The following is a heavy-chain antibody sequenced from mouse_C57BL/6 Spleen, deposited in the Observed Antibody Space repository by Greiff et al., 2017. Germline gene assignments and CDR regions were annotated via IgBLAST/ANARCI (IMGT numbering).Heavy chain of an antibody. D-gene: IGHD2-1*01. CDR1: GFNIKNTY. CDR3: ARNADGNYPHFDV. CDR2: IDPANGNT. J-gene: IGHJ1*03. Sequence: EVQLQESVAELVRPGASVKLSCTASGFNIKNTYMHWVKQRPEQGLEWIGRIDPANGNTKYAPKFQGKATITADTSSNTAYLQLSSLTSEDTAIYYCARNADGNYPHFDVWGTGTTVTVSS. V-gene: IGHV14-3*01.